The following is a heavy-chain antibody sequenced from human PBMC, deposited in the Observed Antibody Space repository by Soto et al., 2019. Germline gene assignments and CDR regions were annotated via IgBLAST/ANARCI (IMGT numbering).Heavy chain of an antibody. CDR3: AKVMVARGGMDV. CDR2: ISGSAITT. CDR1: GFTFSSYA. Sequence: EVQLLDSGGGLVQPGGSLRLSCAASGFTFSSYAMSCVRQAPGKGLEWVSAISGSAITTYYADPVKGRFTISRDNSKNSVYLQMNSLRAEDTAIYYCAKVMVARGGMDVWGRGTTVTVSS. V-gene: IGHV3-23*01. D-gene: IGHD2-15*01. J-gene: IGHJ6*02.